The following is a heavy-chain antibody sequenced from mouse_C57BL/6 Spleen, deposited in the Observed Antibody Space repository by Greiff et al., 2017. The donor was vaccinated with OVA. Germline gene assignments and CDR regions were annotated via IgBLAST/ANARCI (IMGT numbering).Heavy chain of an antibody. V-gene: IGHV1-18*01. Sequence: EVQLQQSGPELVKPGASVKIPCKASGYTFTDYNMDWVKQSHGKSLEWIGDINPNNGGTNYNQKFKGKGTVTGDKTYSTTYMEHRSLTSADTAVYYCTRLTTIAFSFAYWGQGTTLTVSS. J-gene: IGHJ2*01. CDR1: GYTFTDYN. D-gene: IGHD1-1*01. CDR3: TRLTTIAFSFAY. CDR2: INPNNGGT.